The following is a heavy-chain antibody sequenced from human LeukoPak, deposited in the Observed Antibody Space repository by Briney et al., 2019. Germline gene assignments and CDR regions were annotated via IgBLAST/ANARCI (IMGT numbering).Heavy chain of an antibody. CDR1: GGSISSYY. Sequence: PSETLSLTCTVSGGSISSYYWSWIRQPPGKGLEWIGYIYYSGSTNYNPSLQSRVTISVDTSKNQFSLKLSSVTAADTAVYYCARVRSGYDYYYYYMDVWGKGTTVTVSS. D-gene: IGHD3-3*01. J-gene: IGHJ6*03. CDR3: ARVRSGYDYYYYYMDV. CDR2: IYYSGST. V-gene: IGHV4-59*01.